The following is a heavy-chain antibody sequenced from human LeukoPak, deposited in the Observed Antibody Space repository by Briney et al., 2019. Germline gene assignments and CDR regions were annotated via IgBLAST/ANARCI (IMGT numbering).Heavy chain of an antibody. D-gene: IGHD2-2*01. V-gene: IGHV4-59*01. Sequence: PSETLSLTCTVSNGSINTYYWSWIRQPPGKGLEGIGYIYYSGSTNYNPSLKSRVTISVDTSKNQFSLKLSSVTAADTAVYYCARGRYQLSPWGQGTLVAVSS. CDR3: ARGRYQLSP. J-gene: IGHJ5*02. CDR2: IYYSGST. CDR1: NGSINTYY.